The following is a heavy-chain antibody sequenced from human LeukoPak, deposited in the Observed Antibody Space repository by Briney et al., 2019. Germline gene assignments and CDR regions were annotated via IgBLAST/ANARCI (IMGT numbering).Heavy chain of an antibody. J-gene: IGHJ4*02. V-gene: IGHV3-23*01. CDR1: GFTFSSYA. CDR2: ISGSGGNT. D-gene: IGHD2-15*01. CDR3: ARQLGYCSDGSCYFDY. Sequence: GASVKVSCAASGFTFSSYAMSWVRQAPGKGLEWVSAISGSGGNTYYADSVKGRFTISRDNSRTTLYLQMNSLRAEDTAMYYCARQLGYCSDGSCYFDYWGQGTLVTVSS.